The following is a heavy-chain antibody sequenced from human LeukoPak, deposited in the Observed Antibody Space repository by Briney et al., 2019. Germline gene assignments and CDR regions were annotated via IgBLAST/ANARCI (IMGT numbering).Heavy chain of an antibody. CDR1: GFTFSNYG. Sequence: GRSLRLSCAPSGFTFSNYGIHWVRQAPGKGLEWVAVIWYDGSQKYYADSVKGRFTISRDNSKNTLYLQMNSLRAEDTAVYYCARYGSGKNFDYWGQGTLVTVYS. D-gene: IGHD3-10*01. J-gene: IGHJ4*02. V-gene: IGHV3-33*01. CDR2: IWYDGSQK. CDR3: ARYGSGKNFDY.